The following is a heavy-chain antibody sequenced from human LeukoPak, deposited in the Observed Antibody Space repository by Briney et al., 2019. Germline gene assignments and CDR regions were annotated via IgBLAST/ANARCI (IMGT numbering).Heavy chain of an antibody. CDR3: ARVARYGGYTQYFQP. V-gene: IGHV4-39*07. CDR1: GDSISSSSYF. D-gene: IGHD4-23*01. J-gene: IGHJ1*01. Sequence: SETLSLTCTVSGDSISSSSYFWGWIRQPPGKGLEWIASVYYSGNTYYNPSLKSRFTISVDTSKNQFSLRLTSVTAADTAVYYCARVARYGGYTQYFQPWGQGTLVTVSS. CDR2: VYYSGNT.